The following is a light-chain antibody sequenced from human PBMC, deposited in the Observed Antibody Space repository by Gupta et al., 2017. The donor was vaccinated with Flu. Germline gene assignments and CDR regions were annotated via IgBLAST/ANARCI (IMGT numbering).Light chain of an antibody. CDR2: GAS. V-gene: IGKV3-15*01. CDR1: QSVSSN. Sequence: EIVMTQSPATLSVSPGERATLSCRASQSVSSNLAWYQQKPGQAPRLLIYGASTRATGIPARFSGSGSGTEFTLTISSLQSEDFAVYYWQQYNNGDTFGQGTKLEIK. CDR3: QQYNNGDT. J-gene: IGKJ2*01.